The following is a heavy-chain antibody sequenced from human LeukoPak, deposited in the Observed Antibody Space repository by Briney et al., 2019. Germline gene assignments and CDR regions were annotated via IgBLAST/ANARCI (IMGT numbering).Heavy chain of an antibody. V-gene: IGHV3-30*02. D-gene: IGHD3-22*01. CDR2: IRYDGSNK. CDR1: GFTFSSYG. J-gene: IGHJ4*02. CDR3: ATGRYYYDSSGYPPFDY. Sequence: PGGSLRLSCAASGFTFSSYGMHWARQAPGKGLEWVAFIRYDGSNKYYADSVKGRFTISRDNSKNTLYLQMNSLRAEDTAVYYCATGRYYYDSSGYPPFDYWGQGTLVTVSS.